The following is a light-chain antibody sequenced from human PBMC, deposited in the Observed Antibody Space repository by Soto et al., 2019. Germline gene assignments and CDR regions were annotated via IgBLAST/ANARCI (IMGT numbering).Light chain of an antibody. CDR3: QQYNSYSRT. V-gene: IGKV1-5*03. J-gene: IGKJ1*01. Sequence: EIQMTQSPSTLSASVGVRVTITCRASQSVITSLAWYQHKPGKAPKLLIYKAASLESGVPSRFSGSGSGTEFTLTISSLQPDDFATYYCQQYNSYSRTFGQGTKVDIK. CDR1: QSVITS. CDR2: KAA.